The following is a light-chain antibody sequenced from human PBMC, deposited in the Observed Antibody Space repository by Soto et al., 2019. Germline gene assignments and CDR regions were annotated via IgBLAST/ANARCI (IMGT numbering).Light chain of an antibody. J-gene: IGKJ3*01. CDR3: QQYGSSLFT. CDR1: QSVSSSY. V-gene: IGKV3-20*01. CDR2: GAS. Sequence: EIVLTQSPGTLSLSPGERATLSCRASQSVSSSYLAWYQQKTGQAPRLLIYGASSRATGIPDRFSGSGSGTDFPLTISRLEPEDFAVYYCQQYGSSLFTFGPGTKVDIK.